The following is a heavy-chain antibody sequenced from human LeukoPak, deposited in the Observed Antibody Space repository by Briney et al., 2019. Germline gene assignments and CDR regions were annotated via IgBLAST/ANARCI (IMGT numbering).Heavy chain of an antibody. V-gene: IGHV4-34*01. D-gene: IGHD3-3*01. J-gene: IGHJ5*02. CDR1: GGSFSGYY. CDR2: IYYSGST. Sequence: TETLSLTCAVYGGSFSGYYWGWIRQPPGKGLEWIGSIYYSGSTYYNPSLKSRVTISVDTSKNQFSLKLSSVTAADTAAYYCARETDYDFWSGYYQRCWFDPWGQGTLVTVSS. CDR3: ARETDYDFWSGYYQRCWFDP.